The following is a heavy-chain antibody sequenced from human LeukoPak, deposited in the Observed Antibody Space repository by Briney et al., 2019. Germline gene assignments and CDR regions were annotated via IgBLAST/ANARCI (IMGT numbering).Heavy chain of an antibody. Sequence: SETLSLTCTVSGGSISSYFWSWIRQPAGKGLEWIGRIYASGSTYQNPSLRSRVTMSVDTTKNQFSLKLSSVTAADTAVYYCARGVASGGSHRARYYYMDVWGKGTTVTISS. D-gene: IGHD2-15*01. CDR3: ARGVASGGSHRARYYYMDV. CDR1: GGSISSYF. V-gene: IGHV4-4*07. CDR2: IYASGST. J-gene: IGHJ6*03.